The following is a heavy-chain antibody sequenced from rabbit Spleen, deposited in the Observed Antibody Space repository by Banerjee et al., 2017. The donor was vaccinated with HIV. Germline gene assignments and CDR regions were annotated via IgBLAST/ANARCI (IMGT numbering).Heavy chain of an antibody. D-gene: IGHD4-2*01. CDR2: IDPVFGIT. Sequence: QEHLVESGGGLVQPGGSLKLSCKASRFDFNTYGLSWVRQAPGKGLEWIGYIDPVFGITYYANWVNGRFTISSHNAQNTLFLQLNSLTAADTATYFCARDGGYGGWHFNLWGQGTLVTVS. CDR1: RFDFNTYG. CDR3: ARDGGYGGWHFNL. V-gene: IGHV1S47*01. J-gene: IGHJ4*01.